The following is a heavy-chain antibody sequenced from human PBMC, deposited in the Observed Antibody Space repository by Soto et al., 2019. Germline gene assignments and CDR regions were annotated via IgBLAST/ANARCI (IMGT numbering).Heavy chain of an antibody. Sequence: QVQLQESGPGLVKPSETLSLTCNVSGTSVTSYSYYWNWIRQTPGKGLEWIGYVFTSENTKYNPSCRGRASFSVAAPKAHFPRTLPSVPAGDTAVYYCTRARITRRAYYWGRGTLVTVS. CDR1: GTSVTSYSYY. V-gene: IGHV4-61*01. CDR2: VFTSENT. J-gene: IGHJ4*02. D-gene: IGHD1-20*01. CDR3: TRARITRRAYY.